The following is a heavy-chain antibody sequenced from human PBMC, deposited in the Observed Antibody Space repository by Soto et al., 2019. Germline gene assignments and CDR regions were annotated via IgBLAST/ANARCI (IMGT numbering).Heavy chain of an antibody. Sequence: ESGGGLVQPGGSLRLSCAASGFTFSSYWMTWVRQAPGRGLEWVANIKQDGGEEYYVDSVKGRFTISRDNAKNSLYLQMNSLRAEDTAVYYCARDSPVMDVWGQGTTVTVSS. CDR3: ARDSPVMDV. CDR2: IKQDGGEE. V-gene: IGHV3-7*05. J-gene: IGHJ6*02. D-gene: IGHD4-17*01. CDR1: GFTFSSYW.